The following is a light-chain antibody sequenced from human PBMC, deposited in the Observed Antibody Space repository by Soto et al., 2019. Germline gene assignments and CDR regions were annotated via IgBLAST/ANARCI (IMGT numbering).Light chain of an antibody. J-gene: IGKJ1*01. V-gene: IGKV1-8*01. CDR1: QGISSY. CDR3: QQXXSYPPWT. CDR2: AAS. Sequence: AIRMTQSPSSFSASTGDRVTITCRASQGISSYLAWYQQKPGKAPKLLIYAASTLQSGVPSRFSGSGSGTDFTXTISCLXSEXFATXXCQQXXSYPPWTFGQGTKVEIK.